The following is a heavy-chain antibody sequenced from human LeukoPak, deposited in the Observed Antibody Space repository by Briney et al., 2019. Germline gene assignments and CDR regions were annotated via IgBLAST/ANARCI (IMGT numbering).Heavy chain of an antibody. CDR1: GFTFSNYG. CDR2: ISSGRST. V-gene: IGHV3-23*01. J-gene: IGHJ1*01. D-gene: IGHD1-14*01. CDR3: ARDQDNNNGFIQY. Sequence: PGGSLRLSCAASGFTFSNYGMSWVRQAPGKGLEWVSTISSGRSTYYADSVKGRFTISRDNSKNTVYLQMNSLRAEDTALYYCARDQDNNNGFIQYWGQGTLVTVSS.